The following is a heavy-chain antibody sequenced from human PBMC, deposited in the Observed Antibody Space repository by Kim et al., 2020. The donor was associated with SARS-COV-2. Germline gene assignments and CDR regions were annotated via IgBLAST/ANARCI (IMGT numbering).Heavy chain of an antibody. J-gene: IGHJ6*04. CDR3: ARDRGYCSCGSCYDYYYGMHV. Sequence: SVKVSCKASGGTFSSYAISWVRQAPGQGLEWMGVIIPIFGTANYAQKFQGRVTMTADASTSTAYMELSSLRSEDTAVYYCARDRGYCSCGSCYDYYYGMHVWGEGTTVTVSS. V-gene: IGHV1-69*13. CDR2: IIPIFGTA. CDR1: GGTFSSYA. D-gene: IGHD2-15*01.